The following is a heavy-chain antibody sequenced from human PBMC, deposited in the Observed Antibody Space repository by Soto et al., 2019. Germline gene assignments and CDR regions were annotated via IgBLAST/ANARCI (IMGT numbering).Heavy chain of an antibody. CDR1: GGSISSGGYS. V-gene: IGHV4-30-2*01. CDR3: ASEEIVATIFDY. CDR2: IYHSGST. D-gene: IGHD5-12*01. J-gene: IGHJ4*02. Sequence: SETLSLTCAVSGGSISSGGYSWSWIRQPPGKGLEWSGYIYHSGSTYYSPPLKSRVTISVDRSKNQFSLKLSSVTAADTAVYYCASEEIVATIFDYWGQGILVTVSS.